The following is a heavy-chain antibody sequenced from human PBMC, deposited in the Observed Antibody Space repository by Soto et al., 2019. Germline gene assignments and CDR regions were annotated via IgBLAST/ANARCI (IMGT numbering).Heavy chain of an antibody. D-gene: IGHD3-22*01. Sequence: EVQLVESGGGLVQPGRSLRLSCAASGFSFDDYAMHWVRQAPGRGLEWVSGITWSSGYIGYADSVKGRFTISKDNAKKSLYLKMNRMEPEDTAVYYCAKGTYDSSCYYTAPDYWGQGTLVTVSS. CDR1: GFSFDDYA. CDR3: AKGTYDSSCYYTAPDY. CDR2: ITWSSGYI. J-gene: IGHJ4*02. V-gene: IGHV3-9*01.